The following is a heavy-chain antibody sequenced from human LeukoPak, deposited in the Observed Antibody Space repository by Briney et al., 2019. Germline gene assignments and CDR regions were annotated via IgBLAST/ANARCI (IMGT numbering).Heavy chain of an antibody. CDR3: ARSAVTLPDY. J-gene: IGHJ4*02. CDR2: INAGIGNT. V-gene: IGHV1-3*01. D-gene: IGHD4-17*01. CDR1: GYTFTSYG. Sequence: ASVKASCKASGYTFTSYGISWVRQAPGQGLEWMGWINAGIGNTKYSQKFQGRVTITRDTSASTAYMELSSLRSEDTAVYYCARSAVTLPDYWGQGTLVTVSS.